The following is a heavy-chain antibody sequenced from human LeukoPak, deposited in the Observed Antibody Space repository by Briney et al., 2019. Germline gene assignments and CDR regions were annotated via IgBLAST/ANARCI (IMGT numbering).Heavy chain of an antibody. CDR1: GFTVSSNY. D-gene: IGHD3-22*01. Sequence: PGGSLRLSCAASGFTVSSNYMCWVRQAPGKGLEWVSVIYSGGSTYYADSVKGRFTISRDNSKNTLYLQMNSLRAEDTAVYYCASPGTYYYDSSGYLRRGDDAFDIWGQGTMVTVSS. CDR3: ASPGTYYYDSSGYLRRGDDAFDI. CDR2: IYSGGST. V-gene: IGHV3-66*02. J-gene: IGHJ3*02.